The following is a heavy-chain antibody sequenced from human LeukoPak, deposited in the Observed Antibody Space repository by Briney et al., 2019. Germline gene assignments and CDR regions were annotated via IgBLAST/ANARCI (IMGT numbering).Heavy chain of an antibody. J-gene: IGHJ4*02. V-gene: IGHV4-61*08. CDR1: GGSVSSGGYY. Sequence: SETLSLTCTVSGGSVSSGGYYWNWIRQPPGKGLEWIGYVYNSGSANYNPSLKSRVTISVDTSKNQFSLKLSSVTAADTAVYYCAGLKSHRPFDYWGQGTLITVSS. CDR2: VYNSGSA. CDR3: AGLKSHRPFDY.